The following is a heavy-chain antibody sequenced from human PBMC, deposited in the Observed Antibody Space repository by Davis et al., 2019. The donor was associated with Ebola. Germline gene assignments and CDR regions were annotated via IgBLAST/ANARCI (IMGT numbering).Heavy chain of an antibody. V-gene: IGHV3-7*01. D-gene: IGHD6-6*01. CDR3: AKRDIAARSVYYYGMDV. CDR2: IKQDGSEK. CDR1: GFTFSSYW. Sequence: PGGSLRLSCAASGFTFSSYWMSWVRQAPGKGLEWVANIKQDGSEKYYVDSVKGRFTISRDNSKNTLYLQMNSLRAEDTAVYYCAKRDIAARSVYYYGMDVWGQGTTVTVSS. J-gene: IGHJ6*02.